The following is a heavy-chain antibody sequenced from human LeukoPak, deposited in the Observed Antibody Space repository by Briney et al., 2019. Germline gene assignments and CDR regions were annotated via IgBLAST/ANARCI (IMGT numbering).Heavy chain of an antibody. CDR3: AKLVGATHDAFDI. J-gene: IGHJ3*02. CDR2: ISYDGSNK. D-gene: IGHD1-26*01. CDR1: GFTFSSYG. V-gene: IGHV3-30*18. Sequence: GGSLRLSCAASGFTFSSYGMHWVRQAPGKGLEWVAVISYDGSNKYYADSVKGRFTISRDNSENTLYLQMNSLRAEDTAVYYCAKLVGATHDAFDIWGQGTMVTVSS.